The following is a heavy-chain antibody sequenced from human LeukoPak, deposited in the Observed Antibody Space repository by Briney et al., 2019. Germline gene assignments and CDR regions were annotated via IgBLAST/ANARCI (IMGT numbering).Heavy chain of an antibody. CDR1: GFTFSSYS. D-gene: IGHD1-7*01. J-gene: IGHJ4*02. CDR3: AREFAISYNWNYGSYFDY. Sequence: GGSLRLSCAASGFTFSSYSMNWVRQAPGKGLEWVSYISSGSSTIYYADSVKGRFTISRDNAKNSLYLQMNSLRAEDTAVYYCAREFAISYNWNYGSYFDYWGQGTLVTVSS. CDR2: ISSGSSTI. V-gene: IGHV3-48*01.